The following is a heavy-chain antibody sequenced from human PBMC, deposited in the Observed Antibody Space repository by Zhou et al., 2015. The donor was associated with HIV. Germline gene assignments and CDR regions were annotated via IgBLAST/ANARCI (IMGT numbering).Heavy chain of an antibody. J-gene: IGHJ5*02. D-gene: IGHD2-21*01. CDR1: GYTFTGFSGYY. CDR2: AHPKSRYA. V-gene: IGHV1-2*02. Sequence: QVQLVQSGAEVKKPGASVKVSCKASGYTFTGFSGYYMHWVRQAPGQGLEWMGWAHPKSRYARYAQKFQGRVTLTTDPSIRTAYMEVRSLTSADTAVYYCAKGPYHRAIETPRGHLDLWGQGTRVSVFS. CDR3: AKGPYHRAIETPRGHLDL.